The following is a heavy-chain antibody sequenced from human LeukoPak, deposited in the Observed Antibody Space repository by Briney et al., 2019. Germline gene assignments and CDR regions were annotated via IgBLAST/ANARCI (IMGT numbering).Heavy chain of an antibody. CDR1: GGSFSGYY. V-gene: IGHV4-34*01. J-gene: IGHJ4*02. CDR2: INHSGST. CDR3: ARPCDILTGYLA. Sequence: SETLSLTCAVYGGSFSGYYWSWIRQPPGKGLEWIGEINHSGSTNYNPSLKSRVTISVDTSKNQFSLKLSSVTAADTAVYYCARPCDILTGYLAWGQGTLVTVSS. D-gene: IGHD3-9*01.